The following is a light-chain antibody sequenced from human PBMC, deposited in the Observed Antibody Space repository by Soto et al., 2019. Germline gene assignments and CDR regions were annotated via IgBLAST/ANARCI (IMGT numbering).Light chain of an antibody. V-gene: IGKV3-20*01. CDR3: QQYGYLVT. CDR2: GAS. Sequence: IAMTQSPATLSVSTGERSTLSCRASQSVSSNYLAWYQQKPGRAHRLLIYGASSRATGIPDRFSGSGSGTDFTLTISRLEPEDFAMYYCQQYGYLVTFGGGTKVDI. J-gene: IGKJ4*01. CDR1: QSVSSNY.